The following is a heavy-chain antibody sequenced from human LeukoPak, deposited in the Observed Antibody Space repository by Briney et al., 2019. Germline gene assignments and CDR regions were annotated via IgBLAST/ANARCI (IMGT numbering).Heavy chain of an antibody. V-gene: IGHV1-69*02. Sequence: SVKVSCKASGGTFSSYTINWVRQAPGQGPEGMGRIIPILSLTNHAQKFQGRVTITADKSTSTAYMELVTLRSEDTAVYYCASQYCSSSSCYLPLNYWGQGTLVTVSS. CDR1: GGTFSSYT. D-gene: IGHD2-2*01. J-gene: IGHJ4*02. CDR3: ASQYCSSSSCYLPLNY. CDR2: IIPILSLT.